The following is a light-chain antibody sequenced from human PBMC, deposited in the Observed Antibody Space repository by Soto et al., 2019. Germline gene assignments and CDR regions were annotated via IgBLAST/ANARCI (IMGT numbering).Light chain of an antibody. J-gene: IGLJ2*01. Sequence: QSALTQPASVSGSPGQSITISCTGTSRDVGSYNLVSWYQQHPGKAPKLMIYEGIKRPSGVSNRFSGSKSGNTASLTISGLQAEDEADYYCSSYAGNADVVFGRGTKLTVL. CDR2: EGI. CDR3: SSYAGNADVV. CDR1: SRDVGSYNL. V-gene: IGLV2-23*01.